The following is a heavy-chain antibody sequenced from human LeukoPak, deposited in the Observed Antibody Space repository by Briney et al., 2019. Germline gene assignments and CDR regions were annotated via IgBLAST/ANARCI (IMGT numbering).Heavy chain of an antibody. D-gene: IGHD3-10*01. CDR3: ARGRSITLLRGVAMSDGFDI. CDR1: GFTFSPYS. CDR2: IDTSTSYI. Sequence: PGGSLSVSCAASGFTFSPYSLNWLRQAPGKGREGVSFIDTSTSYIYYGDTVKGRFTISRDNVKSSLYLQMNSLRAEDTAVYYCARGRSITLLRGVAMSDGFDIWGQGAMVTVSS. J-gene: IGHJ3*02. V-gene: IGHV3-21*01.